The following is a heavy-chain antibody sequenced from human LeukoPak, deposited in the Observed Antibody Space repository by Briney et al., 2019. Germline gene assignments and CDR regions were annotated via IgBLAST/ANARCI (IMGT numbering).Heavy chain of an antibody. CDR1: GFTFSSYE. V-gene: IGHV3-48*03. CDR2: ISSSGSTI. J-gene: IGHJ4*02. CDR3: AKRGCSSTSCSDLDY. Sequence: GGSLRLSCAASGFTFSSYEMNWVRQAPGKGLEWVSYISSSGSTIHYADSVKGRFTISRDNAKNSLYLQMNSLRAEDTAVYYCAKRGCSSTSCSDLDYWGQGTLVTVSS. D-gene: IGHD2-2*01.